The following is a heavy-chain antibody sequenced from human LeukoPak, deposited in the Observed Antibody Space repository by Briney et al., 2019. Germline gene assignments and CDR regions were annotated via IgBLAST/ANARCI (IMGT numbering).Heavy chain of an antibody. J-gene: IGHJ2*01. CDR2: IYSSGNT. CDR1: GGSISSYY. CDR3: ARGQYHLLYWYFDL. V-gene: IGHV4-4*07. Sequence: SETLSLTCTVSGGSISSYYWSWIRQPAGKGLEWIGRIYSSGNTNSNPSLKSRVTMSVDTSKNQFSLKLSSVTAADTAVYYCARGQYHLLYWYFDLWGRGTLVNVSS. D-gene: IGHD2-2*01.